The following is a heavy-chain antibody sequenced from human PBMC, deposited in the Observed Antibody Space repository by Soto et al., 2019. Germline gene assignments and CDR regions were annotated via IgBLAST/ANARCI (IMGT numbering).Heavy chain of an antibody. J-gene: IGHJ4*02. CDR2: IIPLLGIA. Sequence: QVQLVQSGAEVKKPGSSVKVSCKASGGTFSSYTISWVRQAPGQGLAWMGRIIPLLGIANYAQKFQCRVTITEDKSTSTAYMELSSLRSEDTAVYDCASSAPEGPAAIGPFAYWGQGTLVTVSS. CDR1: GGTFSSYT. V-gene: IGHV1-69*02. CDR3: ASSAPEGPAAIGPFAY. D-gene: IGHD2-2*01.